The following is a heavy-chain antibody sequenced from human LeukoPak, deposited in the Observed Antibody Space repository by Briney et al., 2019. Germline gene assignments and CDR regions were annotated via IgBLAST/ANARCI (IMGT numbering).Heavy chain of an antibody. Sequence: SQTLSLTCTVSGGSISSGGYSWSWIRQPPGKGLEWIAYIYYSGNTYYNPSLKSRVTISVDRSKNQFPLKLSSVTAADTAVYYCARGSCSGGTCYLFGPWGQGTLVTVSS. CDR1: GGSISSGGYS. D-gene: IGHD2-15*01. V-gene: IGHV4-30-2*01. CDR2: IYYSGNT. CDR3: ARGSCSGGTCYLFGP. J-gene: IGHJ5*02.